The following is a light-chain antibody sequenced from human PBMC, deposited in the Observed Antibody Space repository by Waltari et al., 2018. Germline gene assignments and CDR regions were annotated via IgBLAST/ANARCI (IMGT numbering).Light chain of an antibody. CDR1: SGDGGGYNY. Sequence: QSALTQPASVSGSPGQSITISCAGSSGDGGGYNYVSWYQQYPGNAPKLMIYDVNKRPSGVSYRFSGSKSGNTASLTISGLQGEDEADYYCISYTASGAWLFGGGTKLTVL. V-gene: IGLV2-14*01. CDR2: DVN. CDR3: ISYTASGAWL. J-gene: IGLJ3*02.